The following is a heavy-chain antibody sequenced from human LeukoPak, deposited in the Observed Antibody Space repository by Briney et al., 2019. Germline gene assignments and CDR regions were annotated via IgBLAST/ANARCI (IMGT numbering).Heavy chain of an antibody. CDR3: AKADSSGWYESNWFDP. CDR2: ISGSGDSDST. J-gene: IGHJ5*02. Sequence: GGSLRLSCAASGFTFSSYAMSWVRQAPGKGLEWVSGISGSGDSDSTYYANSVKGRFTISRDNSRNTLYLQMSSLRAEDTAVYYCAKADSSGWYESNWFDPWGQGTLVTVSS. D-gene: IGHD6-19*01. CDR1: GFTFSSYA. V-gene: IGHV3-23*01.